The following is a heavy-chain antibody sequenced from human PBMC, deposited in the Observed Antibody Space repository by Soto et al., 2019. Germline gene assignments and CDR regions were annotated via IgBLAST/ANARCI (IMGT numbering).Heavy chain of an antibody. Sequence: QVQLVESGGGVVQPGRSLRLSCAASGVSISRSAMHWVRQAPGKGPEWVAVIAYDGSNKWYADSAKGRFTISRDNSKNTLYLHMTSLRGEDTAVYYCARDLQARADNVNWFATWGQGTLVTVSS. CDR1: GVSISRSA. CDR2: IAYDGSNK. D-gene: IGHD1-1*01. J-gene: IGHJ5*02. V-gene: IGHV3-30*04. CDR3: ARDLQARADNVNWFAT.